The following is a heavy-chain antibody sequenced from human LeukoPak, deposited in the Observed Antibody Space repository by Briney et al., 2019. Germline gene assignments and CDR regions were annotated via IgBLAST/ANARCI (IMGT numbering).Heavy chain of an antibody. CDR2: ISAYNGNT. J-gene: IGHJ6*02. CDR3: ARDVRYCSSTSCYVGDYYYYGMDV. Sequence: ASVKVSCKASGYTFTSYGISWVRQAPGQGLEWMGWISAYNGNTNYAQKLQGRVTMTTDTSTSTAYMELRSLRSDDTAVYYCARDVRYCSSTSCYVGDYYYYGMDVWGQGTTVTVSS. D-gene: IGHD2-2*01. CDR1: GYTFTSYG. V-gene: IGHV1-18*01.